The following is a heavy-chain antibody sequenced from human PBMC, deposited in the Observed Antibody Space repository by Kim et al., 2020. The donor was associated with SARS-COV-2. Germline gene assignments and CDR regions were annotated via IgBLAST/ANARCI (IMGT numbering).Heavy chain of an antibody. CDR1: GGSFSGYY. J-gene: IGHJ5*02. Sequence: SETLSLTCAVYGGSFSGYYWSWIRQPPGKGLEWIGEINHSGSTNYNPSLKSRVTISVDTSKNQFSLKLSSVTAADTAVYYCARGSATVVRPNWFDPWGQGTLVTVSS. V-gene: IGHV4-34*01. CDR3: ARGSATVVRPNWFDP. CDR2: INHSGST. D-gene: IGHD4-17*01.